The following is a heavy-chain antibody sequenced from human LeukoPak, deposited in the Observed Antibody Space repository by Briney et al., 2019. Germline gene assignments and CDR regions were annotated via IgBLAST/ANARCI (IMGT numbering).Heavy chain of an antibody. Sequence: SETLSLTCTVSGGSISSYYWSWIRQPPGKGLEWIGYIYYSGSTNYNPSLKSRVTISVDTSKNQFSLKLSSVTAADTAVYYCARGSKKWSCWDGPFYLWGQGNLVPL. D-gene: IGHD6-19*01. CDR2: IYYSGST. CDR3: ARGSKKWSCWDGPFYL. CDR1: GGSISSYY. J-gene: IGHJ5*02. V-gene: IGHV4-59*12.